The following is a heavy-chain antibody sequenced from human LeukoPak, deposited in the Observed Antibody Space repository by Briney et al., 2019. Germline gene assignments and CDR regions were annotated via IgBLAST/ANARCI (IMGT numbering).Heavy chain of an antibody. CDR2: ISYDGSNK. V-gene: IGHV3-30*03. Sequence: GGSLRLSCAASGFTFSSYGMHWVRQAPGKGLEGVAVISYDGSNKYYADSVKGRFTISRDNSKNTLYLQMNSLRAEDTAVYYCASEGMTTVTTKHFDYWGQGTLVTVSS. CDR1: GFTFSSYG. J-gene: IGHJ4*02. CDR3: ASEGMTTVTTKHFDY. D-gene: IGHD4-17*01.